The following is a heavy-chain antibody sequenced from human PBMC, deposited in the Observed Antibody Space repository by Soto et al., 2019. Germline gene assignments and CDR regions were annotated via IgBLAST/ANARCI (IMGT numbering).Heavy chain of an antibody. V-gene: IGHV3-11*01. J-gene: IGHJ3*02. Sequence: GGSLRLSCAASGFTFSDYYMSWIRQAPGKGLEWVSYISSSGSTIYYADSVKGRFTISRDNAKNSLYLQMNSLRAEDTAVYYCARGTNSHHSGYDHDAFDIWGQGTMVTVSS. CDR3: ARGTNSHHSGYDHDAFDI. CDR2: ISSSGSTI. D-gene: IGHD5-12*01. CDR1: GFTFSDYY.